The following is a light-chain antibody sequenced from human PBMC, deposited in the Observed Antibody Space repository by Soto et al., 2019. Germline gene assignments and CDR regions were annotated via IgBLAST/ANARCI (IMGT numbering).Light chain of an antibody. CDR1: SGHNNYA. CDR3: QTWDTGML. CDR2: LNSDGSH. Sequence: QSVLTQSPSASASLGASVKLTCTLSSGHNNYAIAWHQQQPEKGPRYLMKLNSDGSHTKGDRIPDRFSGSSSGAERYLTISSLQSEDEADYYCQTWDTGMLFGGGTKVTVL. V-gene: IGLV4-69*01. J-gene: IGLJ2*01.